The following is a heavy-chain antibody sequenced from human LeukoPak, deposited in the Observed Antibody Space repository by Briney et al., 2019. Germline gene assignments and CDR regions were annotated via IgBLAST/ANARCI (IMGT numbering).Heavy chain of an antibody. CDR3: ARSSMVRGVYNWFDP. CDR1: GGTFSSYA. V-gene: IGHV1-69*13. CDR2: IIPIFGTA. J-gene: IGHJ5*02. D-gene: IGHD3-10*01. Sequence: SVKVSCKASGGTFSSYAISWVRQAPGQGLEWMGGIIPIFGTANHAQKFQGRVTTTADESTSTAYMELSSLRSEDTAVYYCARSSMVRGVYNWFDPWGQGTLVTVSS.